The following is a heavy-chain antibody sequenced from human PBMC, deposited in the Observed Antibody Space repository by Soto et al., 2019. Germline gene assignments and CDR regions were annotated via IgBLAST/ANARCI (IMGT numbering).Heavy chain of an antibody. CDR2: IYWDDDK. Sequence: GSGPTLVNPTQTLTLTCTFSGFSLSTSGVGVGWIRQPPGKALEWLALIYWDDDKRYSPSLKSRLTITKDTSKNQVVLTMTNMDPVDTATYYCAHGEPPRYCISTSCYSPENWFDPWGQGILVTVSS. J-gene: IGHJ5*02. CDR3: AHGEPPRYCISTSCYSPENWFDP. CDR1: GFSLSTSGVG. V-gene: IGHV2-5*02. D-gene: IGHD2-2*01.